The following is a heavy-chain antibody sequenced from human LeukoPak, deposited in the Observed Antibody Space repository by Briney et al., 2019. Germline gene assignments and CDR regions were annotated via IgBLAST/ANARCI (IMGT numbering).Heavy chain of an antibody. CDR1: GGSISTNS. Sequence: PSETLSLTCTVSGGSISTNSWSWIRQPPGKGLEWIGHIYNSGSANYNPSLKSRVTISVDTSKNQFSLRLSSVTAADTAVYYCARSHSSGWSKFDPWGQGTLVTTSS. CDR2: IYNSGSA. V-gene: IGHV4-59*01. D-gene: IGHD6-19*01. J-gene: IGHJ5*02. CDR3: ARSHSSGWSKFDP.